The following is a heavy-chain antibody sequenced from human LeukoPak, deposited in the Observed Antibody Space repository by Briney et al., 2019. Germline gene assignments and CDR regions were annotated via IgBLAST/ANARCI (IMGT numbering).Heavy chain of an antibody. CDR1: GYTFTSYA. CDR3: ARGPGLRVGATTGDYYYYGMDV. D-gene: IGHD1-26*01. Sequence: ASVKVSCKASGYTFTSYAMNWVRQAPGQGLEWMGWINPNSGGTNYAQKFQGWVTMTRDTSISTAYMELSRLRSDDTAVYYCARGPGLRVGATTGDYYYYGMDVWGQGTTVTVSS. CDR2: INPNSGGT. J-gene: IGHJ6*02. V-gene: IGHV1-2*04.